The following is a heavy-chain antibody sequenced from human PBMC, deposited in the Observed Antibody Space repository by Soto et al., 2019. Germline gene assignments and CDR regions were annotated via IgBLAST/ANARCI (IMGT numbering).Heavy chain of an antibody. Sequence: ASVKVSCKTSGYTFSNYGITWVRQAPGQPLEWLGWISLYSDGTNYAQKFQGRVSMTTDTSTTTAYMELRSLRSDDTAAYYCARVVPGAEAWFGPWGQGTLVTVSS. J-gene: IGHJ5*02. CDR1: GYTFSNYG. V-gene: IGHV1-18*01. D-gene: IGHD2-2*01. CDR3: ARVVPGAEAWFGP. CDR2: ISLYSDGT.